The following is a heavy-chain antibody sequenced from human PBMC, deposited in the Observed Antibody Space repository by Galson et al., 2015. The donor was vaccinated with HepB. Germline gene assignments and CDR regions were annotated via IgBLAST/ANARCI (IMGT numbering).Heavy chain of an antibody. D-gene: IGHD3-16*01. J-gene: IGHJ3*02. Sequence: FLRLSCAASGFIFSGCWMSWVRQAPGKGLEWVANINQDGSEKHYVDSLKGRITISRDNAKNSLYLQMNSLRVEDTAMYYCATTYYDHIWGSNEAFDIWGQGTMVTVSS. V-gene: IGHV3-7*03. CDR3: ATTYYDHIWGSNEAFDI. CDR2: INQDGSEK. CDR1: GFIFSGCW.